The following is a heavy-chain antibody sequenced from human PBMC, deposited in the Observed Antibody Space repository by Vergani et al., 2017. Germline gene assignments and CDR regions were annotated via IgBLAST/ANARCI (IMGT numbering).Heavy chain of an antibody. CDR2: IYYSGST. CDR3: ARDLIDFWSGYQYGWFDP. J-gene: IGHJ5*02. V-gene: IGHV4-59*01. Sequence: QVQLQESGPGLVKPSETLSLTCTVSGGSISSYYWSWIRQPPGKGLEWIGYIYYSGSTNYNPSLKSRVTISVDTSKNQFSLKLSSVTAADTAVYYCARDLIDFWSGYQYGWFDPWGQGTLVTVSS. D-gene: IGHD3-3*01. CDR1: GGSISSYY.